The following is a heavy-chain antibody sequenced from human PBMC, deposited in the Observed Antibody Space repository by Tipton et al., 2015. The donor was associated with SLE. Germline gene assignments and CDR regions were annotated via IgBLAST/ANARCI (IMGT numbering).Heavy chain of an antibody. D-gene: IGHD2-15*01. CDR2: IYHSGST. Sequence: TLSLTCTVSGGSISSGGYSWSWIRQPPGKGLEWIGYIYHSGSTYYNPSLKSRVTISVDTSKNQFSLKLSSVTAADTAVYYCARGYCSGGSCSYWYFDLWGRGTLVTVSS. V-gene: IGHV4-30-2*01. J-gene: IGHJ2*01. CDR3: ARGYCSGGSCSYWYFDL. CDR1: GGSISSGGYS.